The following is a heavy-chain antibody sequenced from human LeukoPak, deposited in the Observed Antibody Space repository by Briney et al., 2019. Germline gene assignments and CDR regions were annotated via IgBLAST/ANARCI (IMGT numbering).Heavy chain of an antibody. J-gene: IGHJ5*02. V-gene: IGHV4-39*07. D-gene: IGHD2-2*01. CDR1: GDSSSNSIYY. CDR2: IDYSGRT. Sequence: KTSETLSLTCTVSGDSSSNSIYYWGWIRQPPGKGLEWVGNIDYSGRTYYNPSLKSRATISIDTSKNQFSLKLSSVTAADTAVYYCARSPRYCSSTSCYRHPGPRYNWFDPWGQGTLVTVSS. CDR3: ARSPRYCSSTSCYRHPGPRYNWFDP.